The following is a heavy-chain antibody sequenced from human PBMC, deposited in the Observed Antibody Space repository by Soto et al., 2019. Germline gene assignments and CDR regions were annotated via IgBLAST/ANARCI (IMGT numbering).Heavy chain of an antibody. CDR2: IGTSGKTI. CDR1: GFTFSSYE. J-gene: IGHJ6*02. Sequence: EVQLVESGGGLVQAGGSLRLFCAVSGFTFSSYEMNWVRLAPGKGLEWVSYIGTSGKTIYYADSVRGRFTISRDNAKNSLYLQMNSLRAEDTAVYFYARDPAIYSGKFDYGLDVWGRGTTVTVSS. D-gene: IGHD1-26*01. V-gene: IGHV3-48*03. CDR3: ARDPAIYSGKFDYGLDV.